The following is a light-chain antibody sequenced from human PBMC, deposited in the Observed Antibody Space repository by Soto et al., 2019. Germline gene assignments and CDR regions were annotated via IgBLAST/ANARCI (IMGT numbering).Light chain of an antibody. Sequence: EFVLTQSPGTLSLSPGERVTLSCRASQSLTNNRLAWYQQRPGQSPRLLIFDASTRATGIPDRFNGSGSGTDFTLTISRLEPGDFAVYYCQQYYTSRRTFGQGTKLEIK. CDR1: QSLTNNR. V-gene: IGKV3-20*01. J-gene: IGKJ2*01. CDR2: DAS. CDR3: QQYYTSRRT.